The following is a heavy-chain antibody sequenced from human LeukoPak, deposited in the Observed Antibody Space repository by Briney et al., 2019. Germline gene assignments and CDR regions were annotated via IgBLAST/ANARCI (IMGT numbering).Heavy chain of an antibody. V-gene: IGHV3-30*02. D-gene: IGHD3-22*01. J-gene: IGHJ3*02. CDR2: IRYVGSNK. CDR1: GFTFSSYG. CDR3: AKSWNYYDSSGDDALDI. Sequence: GGSLRLSCAASGFTFSSYGMHWVRQAPGKGLEWVAFIRYVGSNKYYADSVKGRFTISRDNSKNTLYLQMNSLRVEDTAVYYCAKSWNYYDSSGDDALDIWGQGTMVTVSS.